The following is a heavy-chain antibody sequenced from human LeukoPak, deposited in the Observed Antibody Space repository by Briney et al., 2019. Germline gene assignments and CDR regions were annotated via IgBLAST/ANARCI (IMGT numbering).Heavy chain of an antibody. CDR2: IRYDGSNK. CDR3: ASRAEH. CDR1: GFTFSNYG. Sequence: GGSLRLSCAASGFTFSNYGMHWVRQAPGKGLEWVAVIRYDGSNKYYADSVKGRFTISRDNSKNTLYLQMNSLRDEDTAVYYCASRAEHWGQGTLVTVSS. V-gene: IGHV3-33*08. J-gene: IGHJ1*01.